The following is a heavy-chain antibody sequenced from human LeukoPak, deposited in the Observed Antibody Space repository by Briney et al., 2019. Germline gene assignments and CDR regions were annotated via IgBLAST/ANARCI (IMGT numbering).Heavy chain of an antibody. D-gene: IGHD6-6*01. CDR1: GGSISSYY. CDR2: IYYSGST. CDR3: ARRRFKLDYSSSRWFDP. J-gene: IGHJ5*02. V-gene: IGHV4-59*12. Sequence: SETLSLTCTVSGGSISSYYWSWIRQPPGKGLERIGYIYYSGSTNYNPSLKSRVTISVDTSKNQFSLKLSSVTAADTAVFYCARRRFKLDYSSSRWFDPWGQGTLVTVSS.